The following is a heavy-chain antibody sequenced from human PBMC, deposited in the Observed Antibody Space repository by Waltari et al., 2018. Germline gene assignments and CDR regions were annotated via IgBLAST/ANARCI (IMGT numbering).Heavy chain of an antibody. D-gene: IGHD1-26*01. CDR3: AREVGATHAFDI. J-gene: IGHJ3*02. V-gene: IGHV4-38-2*02. Sequence: VQLQESGPGLVKPSETLSLTCAVSGYSISSGYYWGWIRQPPGKGLEWIGSIYHSGSTYYNPSLKSRFTISVDTSKNQFSLKLSSVTAADTAVYYCAREVGATHAFDIWGQGTMVTVSS. CDR1: GYSISSGYY. CDR2: IYHSGST.